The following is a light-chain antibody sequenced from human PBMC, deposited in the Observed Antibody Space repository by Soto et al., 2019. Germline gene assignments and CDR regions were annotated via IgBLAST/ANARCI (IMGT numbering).Light chain of an antibody. Sequence: DVQLTQSPSTLSASVGDRVTITCRASQSVSSWLAWYQAKPGKAPNLLIYKASTLESGVPSRFSGSGSGTEFNLTISSLQPDDFATYYCQQYRSYSWTFGQGTKVEI. J-gene: IGKJ1*01. CDR3: QQYRSYSWT. V-gene: IGKV1-5*03. CDR2: KAS. CDR1: QSVSSW.